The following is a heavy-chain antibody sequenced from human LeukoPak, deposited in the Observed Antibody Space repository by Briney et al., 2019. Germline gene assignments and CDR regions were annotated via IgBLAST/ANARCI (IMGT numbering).Heavy chain of an antibody. CDR2: IYYSGST. V-gene: IGHV4-39*01. CDR3: ARTTDPPIVVVPAAMGFDP. D-gene: IGHD2-2*01. CDR1: GGSISSSSYY. Sequence: SETLSLTCTVSGGSISSSSYYWGWIRQPPGKGLEWIGSIYYSGSTYYNPSLKSRVTISVDTSKNQFSLKLSPVTAADTAVYYCARTTDPPIVVVPAAMGFDPWGQGTLVTVSS. J-gene: IGHJ5*02.